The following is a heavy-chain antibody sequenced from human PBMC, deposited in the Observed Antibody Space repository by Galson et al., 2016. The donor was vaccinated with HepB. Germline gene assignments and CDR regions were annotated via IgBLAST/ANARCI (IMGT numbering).Heavy chain of an antibody. CDR2: IIPIFDTR. Sequence: SVKVSCKASGGTFSNYAISWVRQAPGQGLEWMGGIIPIFDTRNYAQKFKGRVTITADKATSTAYMELSSLRSEDTAVYYRARDDGRRSWSRAYNYYMDVWGKGTTVTVSS. D-gene: IGHD6-13*01. V-gene: IGHV1-69*06. CDR3: ARDDGRRSWSRAYNYYMDV. CDR1: GGTFSNYA. J-gene: IGHJ6*03.